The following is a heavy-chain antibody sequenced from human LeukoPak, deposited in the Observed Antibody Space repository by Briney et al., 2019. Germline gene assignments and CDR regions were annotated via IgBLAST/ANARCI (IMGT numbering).Heavy chain of an antibody. CDR3: ARGREGYSYGWGYYYYYMDV. V-gene: IGHV4-59*01. CDR1: GGSISSYY. Sequence: SETLSLTCTVSGGSISSYYWSWIRQPPGKGLEWIGYIYYCGSTNYNPSLKSRVTISVDTSKNQFSLKLSSVTAADTAVYYCARGREGYSYGWGYYYYYMDVWGKGTTVTVSS. D-gene: IGHD5-18*01. CDR2: IYYCGST. J-gene: IGHJ6*03.